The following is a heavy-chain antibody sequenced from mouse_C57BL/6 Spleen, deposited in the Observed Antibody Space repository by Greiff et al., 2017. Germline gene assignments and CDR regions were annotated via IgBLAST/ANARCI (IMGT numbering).Heavy chain of an antibody. Sequence: EVKLVESGGGLVKPGGSLKLSCAASGFSFSDYGMHWVRQAPETGLEWVAYISSGSSTIYYADTVKGRFTISRDNAKNTLFLQMNSLRSEDTAMYYCARGHYDFAYWGQGTLVTVSA. V-gene: IGHV5-17*01. J-gene: IGHJ3*01. CDR3: ARGHYDFAY. CDR1: GFSFSDYG. CDR2: ISSGSSTI. D-gene: IGHD2-4*01.